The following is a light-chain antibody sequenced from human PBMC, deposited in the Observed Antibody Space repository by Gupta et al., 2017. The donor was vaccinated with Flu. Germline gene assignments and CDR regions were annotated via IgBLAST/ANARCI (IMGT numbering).Light chain of an antibody. CDR1: QGVRNNY. J-gene: IGKJ2*01. V-gene: IGKV3-20*01. CDR2: GAS. CDR3: QNDGSSPWS. Sequence: GTLYLSPGERATLACRASQGVRNNYVAWYQQKGDQAPRLLIYGASTRATGIPDRYSGSGSGAXFTLTIXRLEPEDFAVYYCQNDGSSPWSFGXGTRLEIK.